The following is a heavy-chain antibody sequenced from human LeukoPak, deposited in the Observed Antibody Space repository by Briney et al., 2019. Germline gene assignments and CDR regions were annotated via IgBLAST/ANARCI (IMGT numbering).Heavy chain of an antibody. CDR2: IYTSGRT. Sequence: PSETLSLTCTVSGGSISSGSYYWRWIRQPAGKGLEWIGRIYTSGRTNYNHSGKRRLSKRVDTAKNKYTLKLSSVTAADTAVYCCARMRARCSSTSCYRFDPWGQGTLVTVSS. CDR1: GGSISSGSYY. D-gene: IGHD2-2*02. J-gene: IGHJ5*02. CDR3: ARMRARCSSTSCYRFDP. V-gene: IGHV4-61*02.